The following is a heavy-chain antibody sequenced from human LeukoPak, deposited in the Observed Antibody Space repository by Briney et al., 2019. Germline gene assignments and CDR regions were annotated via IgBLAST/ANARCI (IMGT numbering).Heavy chain of an antibody. CDR2: IIPIFGTA. Sequence: RASVKVSCKASGGTFSSYAISWVRRAPGQGLEWMGGIIPIFGTANYAQKFQGRVTITADESTSTAYMELSSLRSEDTAVYYCATAPSRVRGVIEDYWGQGTLVTVSS. J-gene: IGHJ4*02. D-gene: IGHD3-10*01. V-gene: IGHV1-69*13. CDR3: ATAPSRVRGVIEDY. CDR1: GGTFSSYA.